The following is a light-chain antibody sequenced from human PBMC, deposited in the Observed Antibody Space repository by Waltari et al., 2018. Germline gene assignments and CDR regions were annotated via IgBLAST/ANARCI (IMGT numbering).Light chain of an antibody. Sequence: QAAVTQGPSLTVSPGGTVTLTCGSSTGAVTSGHYPHWFQQKPGQAPKALIYDTSSRYSWTPLRFSGSLLGDKGALTLSDAQPEDEAEYYCLLSYSGGRDVVFGGGTKVTVL. CDR2: DTS. J-gene: IGLJ2*01. CDR3: LLSYSGGRDVV. CDR1: TGAVTSGHY. V-gene: IGLV7-46*01.